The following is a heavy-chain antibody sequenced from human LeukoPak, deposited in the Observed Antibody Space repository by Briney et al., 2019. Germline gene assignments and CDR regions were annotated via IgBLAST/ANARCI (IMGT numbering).Heavy chain of an antibody. CDR1: GFTFDDYA. D-gene: IGHD3-9*01. CDR2: ISWNSDIV. V-gene: IGHV3-9*01. J-gene: IGHJ4*02. Sequence: PGGSLRLSCAASGFTFDDYAMHWVRQAPGKGLQWVSGISWNSDIVGYADSVKGRFTISRDNAKNYLYLQMNSLRAEDTAVYYCARDEAVLRYFDWLPPVGNFDYWGQGTLVTVSS. CDR3: ARDEAVLRYFDWLPPVGNFDY.